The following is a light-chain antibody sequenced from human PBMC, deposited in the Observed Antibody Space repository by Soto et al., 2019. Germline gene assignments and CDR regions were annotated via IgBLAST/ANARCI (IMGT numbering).Light chain of an antibody. CDR3: QQYGSSPVYT. Sequence: EIVLTQSPGTLSLSPGERATLSCRASQSVSSSYLDWYQQKPGQAPRLLIYGASSRATGIPDRFSGSGSGTDFTLTISRLEPEDFSVYYCQQYGSSPVYTFGQWTKLEIK. CDR1: QSVSSSY. CDR2: GAS. J-gene: IGKJ2*01. V-gene: IGKV3-20*01.